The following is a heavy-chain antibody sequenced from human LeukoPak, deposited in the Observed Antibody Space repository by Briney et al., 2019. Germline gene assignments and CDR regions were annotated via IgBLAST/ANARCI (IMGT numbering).Heavy chain of an antibody. CDR3: AKDRSCTNDICHGDFDY. CDR1: GFTFSSYA. D-gene: IGHD2-8*01. Sequence: GGSLRLSCAASGFTFSSYAVSWFRQAPGKGLEGVSGIIGSGGSTYSADSVKGRFTISRDNSKNTLYLQMNSLRAEDTALYYCAKDRSCTNDICHGDFDYWGQGTLVTVSS. J-gene: IGHJ4*02. V-gene: IGHV3-23*01. CDR2: IIGSGGST.